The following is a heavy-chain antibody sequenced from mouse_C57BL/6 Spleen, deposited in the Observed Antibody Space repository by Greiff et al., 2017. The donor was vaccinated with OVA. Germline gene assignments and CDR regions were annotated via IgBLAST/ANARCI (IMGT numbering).Heavy chain of an antibody. J-gene: IGHJ2*01. V-gene: IGHV1-76*01. CDR1: GYTFTDYY. D-gene: IGHD2-4*01. CDR3: ARSYDYDGGYYFDY. Sequence: QVQLQQSGAELVRPGASVKLSCKASGYTFTDYYINWVKQRPGQGLEWIARIYPGSGNTYYNEKFKGKATLTAEKSSSTAYMQLSSLTSEDSAFYFCARSYDYDGGYYFDYWGQGTTLTVSS. CDR2: IYPGSGNT.